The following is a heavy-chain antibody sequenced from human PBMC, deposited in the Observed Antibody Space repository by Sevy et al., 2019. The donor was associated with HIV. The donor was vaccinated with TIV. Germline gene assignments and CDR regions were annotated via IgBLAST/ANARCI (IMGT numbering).Heavy chain of an antibody. D-gene: IGHD1-26*01. CDR2: IHRSGSS. V-gene: IGHV4-34*01. Sequence: SETLSLTCAVYGGSFSAYYWTWIRQPPGKGLEWIGEIHRSGSSNYNPSLESRVTMSVDTSKDQFSLRLTSVTAVDTAVYYCARAGLHGRAYYSWFDPWGQGTPVTVSS. J-gene: IGHJ5*02. CDR1: GGSFSAYY. CDR3: ARAGLHGRAYYSWFDP.